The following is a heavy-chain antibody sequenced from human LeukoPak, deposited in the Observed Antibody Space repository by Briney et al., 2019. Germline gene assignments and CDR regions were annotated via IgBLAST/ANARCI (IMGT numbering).Heavy chain of an antibody. CDR1: GYSFTSYY. Sequence: GASVKVSCKASGYSFTSYYIHWVRQAPGQGLEWMAMINPSGGGSSTTYAQKFQGTLTLTRDMSTSTVYVELSSLRSEDTAVYYCARSITIFGVATLGYWGQGTLVTVSS. D-gene: IGHD3-3*01. V-gene: IGHV1-46*01. CDR3: ARSITIFGVATLGY. CDR2: INPSGGGSST. J-gene: IGHJ4*02.